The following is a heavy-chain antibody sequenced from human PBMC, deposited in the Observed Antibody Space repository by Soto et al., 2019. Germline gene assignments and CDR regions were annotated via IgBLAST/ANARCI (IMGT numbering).Heavy chain of an antibody. Sequence: QVQLVQSGAAVKKPGASVKVSCKASGYTFTSDGISWVRQAPGQGLEWMGWISAYNGNTNYAQKLQGRVTMTTDTSTSTAYMELRSLRSDDTAVYYCARGGEGFDYVDYGVSYWFDHWGQGTLVTVSS. V-gene: IGHV1-18*01. J-gene: IGHJ5*02. CDR1: GYTFTSDG. D-gene: IGHD4-17*01. CDR2: ISAYNGNT. CDR3: ARGGEGFDYVDYGVSYWFDH.